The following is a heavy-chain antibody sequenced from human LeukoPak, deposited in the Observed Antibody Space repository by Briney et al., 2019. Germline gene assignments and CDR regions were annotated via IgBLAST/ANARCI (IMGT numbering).Heavy chain of an antibody. V-gene: IGHV4-31*03. Sequence: SETLSLTCTVSGGSISSGGYYWSWIRQHPGKGLEWIGYIYYSGSTYYNPSLKSRVTISVDTSKNQFSLKLSSVTAADTAVYYCAREVSCSRKNGMDVWGQGTTVTVSS. CDR1: GGSISSGGYY. CDR3: AREVSCSRKNGMDV. CDR2: IYYSGST. J-gene: IGHJ6*02. D-gene: IGHD2-15*01.